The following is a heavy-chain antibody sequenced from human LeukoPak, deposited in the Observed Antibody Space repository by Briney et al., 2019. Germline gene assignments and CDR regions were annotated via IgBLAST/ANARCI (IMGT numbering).Heavy chain of an antibody. CDR3: ARDLAGEDDAFDI. J-gene: IGHJ3*02. Sequence: GDCLRLSCAASGFTFSSYSMNWVRQAPGKGLEWVSYISSSSSYIYYADSVKGRFTISRDNAKNPLYLQMNSLRAEDTAVYYCARDLAGEDDAFDIWGQGTMVTVSS. CDR1: GFTFSSYS. CDR2: ISSSSSYI. V-gene: IGHV3-21*01.